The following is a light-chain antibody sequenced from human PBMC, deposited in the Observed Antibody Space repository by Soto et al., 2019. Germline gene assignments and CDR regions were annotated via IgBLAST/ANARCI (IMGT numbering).Light chain of an antibody. CDR2: CND. Sequence: QSVLTQPPSASGTPGQRVTISCSGSSSNIGTNYVYWYKQLPGTAPKLLIYCNDQRPSGVPDRLSGSKSGTSASLAISGLRSEDEADYYCCSHGGSPPWVFGGGTKLTVL. J-gene: IGLJ3*02. V-gene: IGLV1-47*02. CDR3: CSHGGSPPWV. CDR1: SSNIGTNY.